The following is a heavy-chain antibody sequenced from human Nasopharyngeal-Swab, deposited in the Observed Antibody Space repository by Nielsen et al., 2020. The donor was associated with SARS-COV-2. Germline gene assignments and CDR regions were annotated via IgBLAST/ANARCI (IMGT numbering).Heavy chain of an antibody. V-gene: IGHV4-59*01. J-gene: IGHJ2*01. CDR2: IYYSGST. CDR1: GGSISSYY. Sequence: SETLSLTCTVSGGSISSYYWSWIRQPPGKGLEWIGYIYYSGSTNYNPSLKSRVTISVDTSKNQFSLKLSSVTAADTAVYYCARIAVAALNDWYFDLRGRGTLVTVSS. CDR3: ARIAVAALNDWYFDL. D-gene: IGHD6-19*01.